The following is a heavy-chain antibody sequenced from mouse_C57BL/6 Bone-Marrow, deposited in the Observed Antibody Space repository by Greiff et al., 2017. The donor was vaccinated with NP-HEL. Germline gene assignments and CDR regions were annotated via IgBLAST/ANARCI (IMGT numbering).Heavy chain of an antibody. J-gene: IGHJ1*03. D-gene: IGHD4-1*01. CDR2: ITPSNGGT. Sequence: QVQLQQPGTELVKPGASAKLSCQASGSTFTSYWMHWVTQRPGQGLEWIGNITPSNGGTHYTETFTRKATLTVDKSSSTAYMQLSSLTSEDSAVYYCARLGWYFDVWGTGTTVTVSS. CDR1: GSTFTSYW. V-gene: IGHV1-53*01. CDR3: ARLGWYFDV.